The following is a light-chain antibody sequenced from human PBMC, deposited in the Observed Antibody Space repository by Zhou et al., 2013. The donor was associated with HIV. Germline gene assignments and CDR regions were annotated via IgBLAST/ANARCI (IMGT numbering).Light chain of an antibody. CDR1: QGISNY. V-gene: IGKV1-27*01. CDR3: QKYNNAPRT. J-gene: IGKJ1*01. CDR2: GAS. Sequence: DIQMTQSPSSLSASVGDTVTITCRASQGISNYLAWYQQKPGKVPKLLIYGASTLQSGVPVSIQWRVDPGQSSLSLSAACRLKMFGNYYCQKYNNAPRTFGPGTKVE.